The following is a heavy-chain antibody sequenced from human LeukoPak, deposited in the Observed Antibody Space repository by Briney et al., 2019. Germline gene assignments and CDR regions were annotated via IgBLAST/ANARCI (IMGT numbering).Heavy chain of an antibody. CDR2: ISSSSSYI. CDR1: GCTFSSYS. V-gene: IGHV3-21*01. D-gene: IGHD2-2*01. J-gene: IGHJ6*02. CDR3: AREWLPAASLDV. Sequence: PGGSLRLSCAASGCTFSSYSMNWVRQAPGKGLEWVSSISSSSSYIYYADSVKGRFTISRDNAKNSLYLQMNSLRAEDTAVYYCAREWLPAASLDVWGQGTTVTVSS.